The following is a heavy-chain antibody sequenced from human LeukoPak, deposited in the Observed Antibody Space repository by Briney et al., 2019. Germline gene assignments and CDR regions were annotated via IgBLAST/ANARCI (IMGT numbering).Heavy chain of an antibody. CDR2: ISSSGGST. J-gene: IGHJ4*02. D-gene: IGHD2-2*01. CDR1: GFTFSSYA. V-gene: IGHV3-23*01. CDR3: AKDLDIVVVPAAMQNSNPGGY. Sequence: GGSLRLSCAASGFTFSSYAMSWVRQAPGKGLEWVSAISSSGGSTYYADSVKGRFTISRDNSKNTLYLQMNSLRAEDTAVYYCAKDLDIVVVPAAMQNSNPGGYWGQGTLVTVSS.